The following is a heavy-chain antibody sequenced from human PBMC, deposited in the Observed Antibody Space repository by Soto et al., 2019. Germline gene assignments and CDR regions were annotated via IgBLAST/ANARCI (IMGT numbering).Heavy chain of an antibody. CDR1: GFTFTNAW. CDR2: INSKSDGGTT. V-gene: IGHV3-15*07. CDR3: TTDSPLDF. J-gene: IGHJ4*02. Sequence: EVQLVESGGGLVKPGGSLRLSCGASGFTFTNAWMNWVRQAPGKGLEWVGRINSKSDGGTTDYAAPVKGRFTISRDDSKNSLYLQMNSLKTEDTAVYYCTTDSPLDFWGQGNLVTVSS.